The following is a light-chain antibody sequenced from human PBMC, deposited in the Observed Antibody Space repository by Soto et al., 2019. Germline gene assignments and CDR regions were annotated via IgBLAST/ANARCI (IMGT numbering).Light chain of an antibody. CDR2: AAS. Sequence: EIVLTQSPATLSLSPGERATLSCRASQSVTSSYFAWYQHKPGQAPRLLIYAASDRATGIPDRFIGSGSVTNFTLTITRLEPEDFAVYYCQHYGPSPGYTFGQGTKLEI. CDR3: QHYGPSPGYT. V-gene: IGKV3-20*01. J-gene: IGKJ2*01. CDR1: QSVTSSY.